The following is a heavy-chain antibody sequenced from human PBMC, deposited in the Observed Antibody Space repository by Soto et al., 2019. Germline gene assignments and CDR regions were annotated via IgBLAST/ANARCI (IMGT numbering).Heavy chain of an antibody. CDR3: ARGGYFDSSNYLAY. D-gene: IGHD3-22*01. J-gene: IGHJ4*02. CDR2: INPGNGNT. Sequence: ASVKVSCKASGYTFTSYGVNWVRQAPGRGLEWMGWINPGNGNTKYSQQFQGRVIIDRDTSASTAYMELSSLRSEDTAVYYCARGGYFDSSNYLAYWGLGTLVTVSS. V-gene: IGHV1-3*01. CDR1: GYTFTSYG.